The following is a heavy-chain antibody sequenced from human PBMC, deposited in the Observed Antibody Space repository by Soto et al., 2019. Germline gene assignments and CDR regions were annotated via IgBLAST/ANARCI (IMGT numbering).Heavy chain of an antibody. V-gene: IGHV3-33*01. Sequence: HVQLVQSGGGVVQPGRSLRLSCAASGFTFSSYGMHWVRQAPGKGLEWVAVIWYDGSNEYYADSVKGRFTISRDNSKNTLSLQMNSLRAEDTAVYYCARDREGHIMASWVYYYYGINVLGQGPTVTVSS. CDR2: IWYDGSNE. CDR3: ARDREGHIMASWVYYYYGINV. J-gene: IGHJ6*02. D-gene: IGHD2-21*01. CDR1: GFTFSSYG.